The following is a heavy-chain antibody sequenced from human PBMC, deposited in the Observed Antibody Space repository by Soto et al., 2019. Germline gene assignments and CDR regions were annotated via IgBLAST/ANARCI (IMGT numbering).Heavy chain of an antibody. J-gene: IGHJ6*02. CDR3: AKDLEGYCSSTSCYTYFGLDV. V-gene: IGHV3-30*18. Sequence: LRLSCAASGFTFSSYVMHWVRQAPGKGLEWVAVISYDGSNKYYADSVKGRFTISRDNSKHTLFLQMNSLRPEDTAVYYCAKDLEGYCSSTSCYTYFGLDVWGQGTTVTVSS. D-gene: IGHD2-2*01. CDR1: GFTFSSYV. CDR2: ISYDGSNK.